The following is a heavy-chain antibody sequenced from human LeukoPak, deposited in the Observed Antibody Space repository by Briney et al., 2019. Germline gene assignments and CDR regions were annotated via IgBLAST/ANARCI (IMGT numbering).Heavy chain of an antibody. CDR2: ISGSGGST. CDR3: ASGLYGSGSYSRYYYYGMDV. D-gene: IGHD3-10*01. J-gene: IGHJ6*02. CDR1: GFTFSSYA. Sequence: GGSLRLSCAASGFTFSSYAMSWVRQAPGKGLEWVSAISGSGGSTYYADSVKGRFTISRDNSKNTLYLQMNSLRAEDTAVYYCASGLYGSGSYSRYYYYGMDVWGQGTTVTVSS. V-gene: IGHV3-23*01.